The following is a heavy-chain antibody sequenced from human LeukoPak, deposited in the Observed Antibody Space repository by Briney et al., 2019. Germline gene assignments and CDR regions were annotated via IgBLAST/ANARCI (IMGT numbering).Heavy chain of an antibody. Sequence: GFLRLSCAASGFNFNHYGMHWVRQAPGKGLEWVTFIRYDGTSKYYADFVKGRFTISRDNSRNTVYLQMNSLSPEDTAVYYCAKDFTYASTWGYHFDYWGQGALVTVSS. D-gene: IGHD6-13*01. J-gene: IGHJ4*02. CDR3: AKDFTYASTWGYHFDY. CDR2: IRYDGTSK. V-gene: IGHV3-30*02. CDR1: GFNFNHYG.